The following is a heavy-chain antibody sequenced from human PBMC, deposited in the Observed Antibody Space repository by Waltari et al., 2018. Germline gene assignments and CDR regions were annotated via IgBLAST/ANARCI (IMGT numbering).Heavy chain of an antibody. J-gene: IGHJ3*02. CDR2: INPNSGGT. CDR1: GYTVTGYN. CDR3: AVFMGAFDI. Sequence: QVQLVKSGAEVKKPGGSLTVSGKASGYTVTGYNLHWVRQAPGQGLEWMGWINPNSGGTNYAQKFQGWVTMTRDTSIITAYMELSRLRSDDTAVYYCAVFMGAFDIWGQGTMVTVSS. V-gene: IGHV1-2*04. D-gene: IGHD3-10*01.